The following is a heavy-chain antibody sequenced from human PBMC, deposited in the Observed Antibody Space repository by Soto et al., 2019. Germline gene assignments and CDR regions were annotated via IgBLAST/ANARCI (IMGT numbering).Heavy chain of an antibody. D-gene: IGHD3-3*01. CDR3: AKGLTITICGVDTLGAFDI. J-gene: IGHJ3*02. Sequence: QVQLVESGGGVVQPGRSLRLSCAASGFTFSGSGMHWVRQAPGKGLEWVAVISYDGSHKYYADSVKGRFTISRDSSKNTLYLQMNSLRPEDTAVYYCAKGLTITICGVDTLGAFDIWGQGTMVTVSS. V-gene: IGHV3-30*18. CDR1: GFTFSGSG. CDR2: ISYDGSHK.